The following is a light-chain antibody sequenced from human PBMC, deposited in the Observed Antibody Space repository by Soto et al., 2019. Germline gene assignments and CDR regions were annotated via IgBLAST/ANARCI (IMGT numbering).Light chain of an antibody. V-gene: IGKV3-20*01. J-gene: IGKJ1*01. CDR3: HHYGSSMWS. CDR2: GAS. CDR1: QSVTSRF. Sequence: EIVLTQSPATVVLSLGHGARLSCILSQSVTSRFFAWYQHKPGQAPRLLMYGASSRATGIPDRFSGSVSGKDFNLNISRVEPEDSAVYYCHHYGSSMWSFGQGTKVDIK.